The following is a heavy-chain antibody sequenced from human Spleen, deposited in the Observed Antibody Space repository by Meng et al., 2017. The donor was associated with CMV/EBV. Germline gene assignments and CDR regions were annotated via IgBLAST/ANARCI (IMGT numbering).Heavy chain of an antibody. J-gene: IGHJ4*02. CDR3: AKLEHTSSKYFDY. V-gene: IGHV3-23*01. Sequence: CAASGFTFSSYAMSWVRQAPGRGLEWISSISTSGGSTYYADSVKGRFTISRDNSKNTVFLQMSGLRAGDTAVYYCAKLEHTSSKYFDYWGQGTLVTVSS. CDR1: GFTFSSYA. D-gene: IGHD6-6*01. CDR2: ISTSGGST.